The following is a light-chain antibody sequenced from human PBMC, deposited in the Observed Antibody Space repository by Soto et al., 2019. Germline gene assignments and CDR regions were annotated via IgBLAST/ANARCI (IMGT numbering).Light chain of an antibody. CDR2: DIF. CDR1: QSVGSD. J-gene: IGKJ4*01. V-gene: IGKV3D-15*01. Sequence: EIVMTQSPATLSVSPGERATLSCRASQSVGSDLAWYQQKPGQAPRLVIYDIFIRATGVPTMISGSGSGTEFTLTISSLQSEDFAVYYCQQYNSWPLTFGGGTKVDIK. CDR3: QQYNSWPLT.